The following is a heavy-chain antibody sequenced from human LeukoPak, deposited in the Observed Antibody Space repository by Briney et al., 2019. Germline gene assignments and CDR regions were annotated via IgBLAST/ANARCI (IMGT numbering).Heavy chain of an antibody. CDR1: GFSVSNDY. Sequence: GGSLRPSCAVSGFSVSNDYINWVRQAPGKGLEWVSVINRGGTTYYADSVKGRFTFSRDNSKNTVYLQMNSLRAEDTAVYYCARDPGLLLPYFDYWGQGTLVTVSS. D-gene: IGHD3-22*01. J-gene: IGHJ4*02. CDR3: ARDPGLLLPYFDY. V-gene: IGHV3-53*01. CDR2: INRGGTT.